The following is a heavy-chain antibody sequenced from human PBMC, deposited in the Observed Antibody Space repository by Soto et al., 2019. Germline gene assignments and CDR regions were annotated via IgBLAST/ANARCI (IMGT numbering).Heavy chain of an antibody. J-gene: IGHJ6*02. CDR3: VGALTYEVPYYYYGMDV. V-gene: IGHV3-7*01. D-gene: IGHD3-16*01. Sequence: GGSLRLSCEASGFMFSTYLMSWVRQAPGKGLGWVANIKQGGNEKFYVDSVKGRFTISRDNAKKSLFLQMNSLRPEDTAVYYCVGALTYEVPYYYYGMDVWGQGTTVTVSS. CDR1: GFMFSTYL. CDR2: IKQGGNEK.